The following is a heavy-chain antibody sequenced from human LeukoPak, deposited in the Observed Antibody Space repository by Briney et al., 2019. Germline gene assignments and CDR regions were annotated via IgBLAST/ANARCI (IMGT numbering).Heavy chain of an antibody. V-gene: IGHV1-69*01. CDR1: GGTFTSYA. CDR3: AREKEEGPFDY. Sequence: SVKVSCKASGGTFTSYAITWVRQAPGEGLEWMGGIIPIFGIANYAQKFQDRVTITADESTSTAYMELSSLRSEDTALYYCAREKEEGPFDYWGQGTLVSVSS. J-gene: IGHJ4*02. CDR2: IIPIFGIA.